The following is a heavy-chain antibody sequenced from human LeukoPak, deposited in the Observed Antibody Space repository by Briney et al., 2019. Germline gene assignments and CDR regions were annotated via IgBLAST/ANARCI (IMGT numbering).Heavy chain of an antibody. Sequence: PSQTLSLTCAISGDSVSSNSAAWNWIRQSPSRGLEWLGRTYYRSKWYNDYAVSVKSRITINPDTSKNQFSLQLNSVTPEDTAVYYCAREGVRDSSGYYPGYYYYMDVWGKGTTVTVSS. CDR1: GDSVSSNSAA. J-gene: IGHJ6*03. D-gene: IGHD3-22*01. CDR3: AREGVRDSSGYYPGYYYYMDV. CDR2: TYYRSKWYN. V-gene: IGHV6-1*01.